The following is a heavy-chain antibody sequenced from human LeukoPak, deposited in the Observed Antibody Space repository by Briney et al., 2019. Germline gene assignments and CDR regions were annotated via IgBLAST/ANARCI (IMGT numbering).Heavy chain of an antibody. D-gene: IGHD5-18*01. CDR1: GFTFNSYG. J-gene: IGHJ6*03. CDR3: ARNLMDTVMVTYYYYMDV. Sequence: PGGSLRLSCAASGFTFNSYGMHWVRQAPGKGLEWVAFIRYDGSYKYYADSVEGRFTISRDNFKNTLYLQMNSLRAEDTAVFYCARNLMDTVMVTYYYYMDVWGKGTTVTISS. V-gene: IGHV3-30*02. CDR2: IRYDGSYK.